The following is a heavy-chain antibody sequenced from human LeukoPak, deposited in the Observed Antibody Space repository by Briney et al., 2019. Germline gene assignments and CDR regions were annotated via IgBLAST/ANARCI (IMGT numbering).Heavy chain of an antibody. CDR3: TTEVSRSSGWPAGY. CDR2: IKSKTDGGTT. D-gene: IGHD6-19*01. J-gene: IGHJ4*02. V-gene: IGHV3-15*01. CDR1: GFTFSNAW. Sequence: GGSLRLSCAASGFTFSNAWMSWVRQAPGKGLEWVGRIKSKTDGGTTDYAAPVKGRFTISRDDSKNTLYLQMNSLKTEDTAVYYCTTEVSRSSGWPAGYWGQGTLVTVSS.